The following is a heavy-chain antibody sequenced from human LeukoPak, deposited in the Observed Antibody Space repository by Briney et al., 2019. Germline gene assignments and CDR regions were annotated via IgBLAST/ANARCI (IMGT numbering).Heavy chain of an antibody. CDR2: ITYDGSHQ. D-gene: IGHD3-10*02. CDR3: AELGITMIGGV. V-gene: IGHV3-30*04. J-gene: IGHJ6*04. CDR1: GFTFSDYA. Sequence: GGSLRLSCAASGFTFSDYAMHWVRQAPGRGLEWVALITYDGSHQYYADSVKGRFTISRDNAKNSLYLQMNSLRAEDTAVYYCAELGITMIGGVWGKGTTVTISS.